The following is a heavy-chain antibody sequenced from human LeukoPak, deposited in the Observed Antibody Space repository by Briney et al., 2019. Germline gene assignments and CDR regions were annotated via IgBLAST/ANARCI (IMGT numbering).Heavy chain of an antibody. V-gene: IGHV3-7*01. D-gene: IGHD3-22*01. CDR2: IKHDGSQK. CDR1: GFTFSSYG. J-gene: IGHJ3*02. Sequence: GGSLRLSCAASGFTFSSYGMHWVRQAPGKGLEWVAHIKHDGSQKYYVDSVKGRFTISRDNAKNSLYLQMNSLRAEDTAVYYCARVQPHTYYYDSSGYYYGDAFDIWGQGTMVTVSS. CDR3: ARVQPHTYYYDSSGYYYGDAFDI.